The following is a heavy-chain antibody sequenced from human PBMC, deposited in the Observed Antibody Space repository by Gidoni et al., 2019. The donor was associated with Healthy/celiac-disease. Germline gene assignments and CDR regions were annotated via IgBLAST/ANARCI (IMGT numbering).Heavy chain of an antibody. CDR3: ASLVLIPDDAFDI. D-gene: IGHD2-21*01. V-gene: IGHV3-74*01. J-gene: IGHJ3*02. CDR1: GFTFSSYW. CDR2: INSDGSST. Sequence: EVQLVESGGGLVQPGGSLRLSCAASGFTFSSYWMHWVRQAPGKGLVWVSRINSDGSSTSYADSVKGRCTISRDNAKNTLYLQMNSLRAEDTAVYYCASLVLIPDDAFDIWGQGTMVTVSS.